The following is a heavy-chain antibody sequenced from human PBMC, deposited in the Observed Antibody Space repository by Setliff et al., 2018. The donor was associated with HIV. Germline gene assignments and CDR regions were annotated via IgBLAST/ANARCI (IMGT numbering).Heavy chain of an antibody. V-gene: IGHV4-34*01. CDR3: ARHFYGYYGSNGLPIQY. CDR1: GESLSDYY. Sequence: KPSETLSLTCAVYGESLSDYYWSWIRQPPGKGLEWIGEINHNKSSDYNPSLKSRVTMSVDTSKNQFSLKVKSVTAADTAVYYCARHFYGYYGSNGLPIQYWGQGTPVTVSS. CDR2: INHNKSS. J-gene: IGHJ4*02. D-gene: IGHD3-22*01.